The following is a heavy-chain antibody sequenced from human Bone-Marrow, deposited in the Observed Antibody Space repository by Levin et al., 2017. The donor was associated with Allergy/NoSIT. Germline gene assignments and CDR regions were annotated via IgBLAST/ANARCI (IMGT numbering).Heavy chain of an antibody. D-gene: IGHD1-26*01. CDR3: ARDGRIPIPTKDYYYYYYMDV. CDR1: GYTFTTYY. CDR2: INPTGGTV. V-gene: IGHV1-46*03. Sequence: GASVKVSCKASGYTFTTYYMHWVRQAPGQGLEWMGVINPTGGTVMYAKKFQGRVIMTRDLSTRTVYMELRSLRSEDTAVYFCARDGRIPIPTKDYYYYYYMDVWGTGTTVTVSS. J-gene: IGHJ6*03.